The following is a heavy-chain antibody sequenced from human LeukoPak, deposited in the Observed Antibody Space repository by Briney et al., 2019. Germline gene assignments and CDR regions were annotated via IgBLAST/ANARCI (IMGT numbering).Heavy chain of an antibody. CDR1: GFTFSSYA. D-gene: IGHD6-19*01. Sequence: GGALRLSCAASGFTFSSYARHWVRQAPGKGLEGVAVISYDGSNKYYADSVKGRFTISRENYKNTLHLQMNSLSAEGTAVYYCARGSNLIAVAGTLDYWGQGTLVTVSS. CDR3: ARGSNLIAVAGTLDY. J-gene: IGHJ4*02. CDR2: ISYDGSNK. V-gene: IGHV3-30-3*01.